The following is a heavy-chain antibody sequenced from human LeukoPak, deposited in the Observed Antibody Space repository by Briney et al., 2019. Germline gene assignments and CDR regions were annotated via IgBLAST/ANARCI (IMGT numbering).Heavy chain of an antibody. V-gene: IGHV3-7*01. CDR1: GFTSSSYW. J-gene: IGHJ4*02. CDR2: IKQDGSEK. D-gene: IGHD6-19*01. CDR3: ARDRGSSGWYEFDY. Sequence: GGSLSLSCAASGFTSSSYWLSWVRQAPGKGLEWVANIKQDGSEKYYVDSVKGRFTISRDNAKNSLYLQMNSLRAEDTAVYYCARDRGSSGWYEFDYWGQGTLVTVSS.